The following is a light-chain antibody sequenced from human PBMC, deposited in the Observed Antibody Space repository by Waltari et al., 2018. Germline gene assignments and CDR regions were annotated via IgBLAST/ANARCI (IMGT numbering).Light chain of an antibody. CDR3: QSYDTTLSVV. Sequence: QSVLTQPPSVSGAPGQRVTISCTGSGSNIGAGYDVHWYQQVPRAAPKLLIYGSSSRSLGVPDRFFGSTAGTSASLAITGLQAEDEAVYYCQSYDTTLSVVFGGGTKLTVL. V-gene: IGLV1-40*01. CDR2: GSS. CDR1: GSNIGAGYD. J-gene: IGLJ3*02.